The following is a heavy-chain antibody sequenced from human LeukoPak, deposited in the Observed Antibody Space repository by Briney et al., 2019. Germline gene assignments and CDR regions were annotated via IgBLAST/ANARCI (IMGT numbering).Heavy chain of an antibody. CDR2: IKKDGSEK. J-gene: IGHJ5*02. Sequence: GGSLRLSCAASGFTFSSYWMSWVRQAPGKGLEWVANIKKDGSEKYYVDSVKGRFAISRDNAKNSLYLQMNNLRVEDTAVYYCARDNDRKDDSWGQGTLVTVSS. V-gene: IGHV3-7*01. CDR3: ARDNDRKDDS. CDR1: GFTFSSYW. D-gene: IGHD3-16*01.